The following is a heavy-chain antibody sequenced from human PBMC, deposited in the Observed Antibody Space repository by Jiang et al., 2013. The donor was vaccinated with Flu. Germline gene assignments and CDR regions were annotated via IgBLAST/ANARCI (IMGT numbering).Heavy chain of an antibody. CDR3: ARDRGSDCPNGGCRSSGNWFDP. J-gene: IGHJ5*02. Sequence: VQLVESGAEVKKPGASVRVSCKTSGYTFNRGYIHWVRQAPGQGLEWMGIINPDIGSTTYAQKFQGRVTMTRDTSTSTVYMELSRLTSEDTAVYYCARDRGSDCPNGGCRSSGNWFDPWGQGTLVTVSP. CDR2: INPDIGST. CDR1: GYTFNRGY. V-gene: IGHV1-46*02. D-gene: IGHD2-8*01.